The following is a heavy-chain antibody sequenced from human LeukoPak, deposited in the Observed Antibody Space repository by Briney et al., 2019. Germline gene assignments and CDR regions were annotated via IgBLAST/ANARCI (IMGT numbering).Heavy chain of an antibody. CDR1: GFTFSSYG. J-gene: IGHJ4*02. CDR3: AKLGYCSGGSCYPFDY. CDR2: ISYDGSNK. V-gene: IGHV3-30*18. D-gene: IGHD2-15*01. Sequence: GGSLRLSCAASGFTFSSYGMHWVRQAPGKGLEWVAVISYDGSNKYYADSVKGRFTISRDNSKNTLYLQMNSLRAEDTAVYYCAKLGYCSGGSCYPFDYWGRGTLVTVSS.